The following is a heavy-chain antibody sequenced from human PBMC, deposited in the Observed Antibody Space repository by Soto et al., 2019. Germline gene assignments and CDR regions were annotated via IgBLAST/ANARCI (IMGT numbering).Heavy chain of an antibody. CDR3: FDIVVVPAAMGNYYYYGMDV. CDR1: GGSISSSSYY. Sequence: SETLSLTCTVSGGSISSSSYYWGWIRQPPGKGLEWIGSIYYSGSTYYNPSLKSRVTISVDTSKNQFSLKLSSVTAADTAVYYCFDIVVVPAAMGNYYYYGMDVWGQWTTVTVSS. J-gene: IGHJ6*02. D-gene: IGHD2-2*01. V-gene: IGHV4-39*01. CDR2: IYYSGST.